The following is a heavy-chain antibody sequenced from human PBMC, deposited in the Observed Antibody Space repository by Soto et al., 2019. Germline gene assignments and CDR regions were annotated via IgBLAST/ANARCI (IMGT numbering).Heavy chain of an antibody. D-gene: IGHD3-16*01. J-gene: IGHJ4*02. CDR3: TASADDTFLDY. CDR2: IRNKANNYAT. V-gene: IGHV3-73*01. Sequence: GGSLRLSCSASGFTFSGSAMHWVRQASGKGLEWVGRIRNKANNYATAYAASVKGRFSISRDDSKNTAYLQMNSLKTEDTAVYYCTASADDTFLDYWAPGSLVTVSS. CDR1: GFTFSGSA.